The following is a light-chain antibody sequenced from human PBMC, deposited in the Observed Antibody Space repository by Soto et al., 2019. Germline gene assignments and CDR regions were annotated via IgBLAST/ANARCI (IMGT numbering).Light chain of an antibody. J-gene: IGLJ2*01. CDR1: SGHSNYA. CDR2: LNSDGSH. V-gene: IGLV4-69*01. Sequence: QLVLTQSPSASASLGASVKLTCTLSSGHSNYAIAWHQQQSEKGPRYLMKLNSDGSHSKGDGIPDRFSGSSSGAERYLTISRLQSGDEADCQTWGSGIVVFGGGTKLTVL. CDR3: QTWGSGIVV.